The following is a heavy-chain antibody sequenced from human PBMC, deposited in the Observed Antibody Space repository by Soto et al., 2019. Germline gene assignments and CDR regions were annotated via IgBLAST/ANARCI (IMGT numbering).Heavy chain of an antibody. Sequence: GESLKISCRGSGYRFTSYWISWVRQMPGKGLEWLGRIDPSDSYTNYSPSFQGHVTISADKSISTAYLQWSSLKASDTAMYYCARHRGSSSSFMYVWDQGTTVTVSS. D-gene: IGHD6-6*01. CDR1: GYRFTSYW. CDR2: IDPSDSYT. J-gene: IGHJ6*02. V-gene: IGHV5-10-1*01. CDR3: ARHRGSSSSFMYV.